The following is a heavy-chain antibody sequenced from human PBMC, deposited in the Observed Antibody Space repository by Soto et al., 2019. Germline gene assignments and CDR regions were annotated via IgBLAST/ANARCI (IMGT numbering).Heavy chain of an antibody. CDR3: ARAISSGWYVDAFDI. D-gene: IGHD6-19*01. Sequence: NPSETLSVTCTVSAGSISSGGYYWSWIRQHPGKGLEWIGYIYYSGSTYYNPSLKSRVTISVDTSKNQFSLKLSSVTAADTAVYYCARAISSGWYVDAFDIWGQGTMVTVSS. J-gene: IGHJ3*02. CDR2: IYYSGST. CDR1: AGSISSGGYY. V-gene: IGHV4-31*03.